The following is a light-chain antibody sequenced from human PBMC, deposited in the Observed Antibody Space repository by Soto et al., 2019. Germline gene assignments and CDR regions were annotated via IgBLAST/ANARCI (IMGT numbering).Light chain of an antibody. CDR2: DAS. V-gene: IGKV1-5*01. J-gene: IGKJ1*01. CDR3: QQYNSYSPWT. Sequence: DIQMTQSPSTLSASVGDRVTITCRASQSISSWLAWYQQKPGKVPKLLIFDASTLQTGVPSRFGGGGSGTEFTLTISGLQPDDFATYYCQQYNSYSPWTFGPGTRWIS. CDR1: QSISSW.